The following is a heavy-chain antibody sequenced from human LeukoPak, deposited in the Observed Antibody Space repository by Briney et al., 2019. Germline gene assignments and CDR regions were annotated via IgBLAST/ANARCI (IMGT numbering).Heavy chain of an antibody. Sequence: GGSLRLSCAASGFTFDDYTMSWVRHPPGKGLEWVAVISARGSEYYPDSVKGRFTISRDNSKNTLFPQMNSLRAEDTALYYCAKGRYDTDYWGQGTLVTVSS. CDR1: GFTFDDYT. J-gene: IGHJ4*02. V-gene: IGHV3-23*01. D-gene: IGHD1-1*01. CDR2: ISARGSE. CDR3: AKGRYDTDY.